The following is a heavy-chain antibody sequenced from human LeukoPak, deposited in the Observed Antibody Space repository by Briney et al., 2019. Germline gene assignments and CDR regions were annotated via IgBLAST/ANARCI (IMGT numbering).Heavy chain of an antibody. CDR2: ISGAAGVT. Sequence: GGSLSLSCVASGFTFSDSVMRWVRPAPGKGREWVSAISGAAGVTYYAASVTGRFTIPRDNSKNTLYLQMNSLRAEDTAVYYCARERKVMVRGVTHYFDYWGQGTLVTVSS. D-gene: IGHD3-10*01. J-gene: IGHJ4*02. CDR3: ARERKVMVRGVTHYFDY. V-gene: IGHV3-23*01. CDR1: GFTFSDSV.